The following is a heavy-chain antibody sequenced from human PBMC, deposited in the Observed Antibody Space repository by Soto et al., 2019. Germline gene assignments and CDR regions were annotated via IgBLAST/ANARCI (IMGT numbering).Heavy chain of an antibody. CDR1: GGPISSISNPY. CDR2: MFYSGFP. CDR3: ATQGFGVLHGLVDV. D-gene: IGHD3-10*01. Sequence: QVQLQESGPGLVKPSETLSLTCTVSGGPISSISNPYCTWFRLPPGKGLGWMGYMFYSGFPRYNPSIKSRVIISMDSSKNQSSLNLTSVTAADTAVYYCATQGFGVLHGLVDVWGQGTTVTVSS. J-gene: IGHJ6*02. V-gene: IGHV4-59*08.